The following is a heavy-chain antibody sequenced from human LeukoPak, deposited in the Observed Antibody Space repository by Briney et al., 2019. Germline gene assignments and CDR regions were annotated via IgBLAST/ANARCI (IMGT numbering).Heavy chain of an antibody. CDR3: ARPYYYDSSGYYSGCFQH. J-gene: IGHJ1*01. V-gene: IGHV1-69*04. CDR1: GGTFSSYA. CDR2: IIPILGIA. Sequence: SVKVSCKASGGTFSSYAISWVRQAPGQGLEWMARIIPILGIANYAQKFQGRVTITADKSTSTAYMELSSLRSEDTAVYYCARPYYYDSSGYYSGCFQHWGQGTLATVSS. D-gene: IGHD3-22*01.